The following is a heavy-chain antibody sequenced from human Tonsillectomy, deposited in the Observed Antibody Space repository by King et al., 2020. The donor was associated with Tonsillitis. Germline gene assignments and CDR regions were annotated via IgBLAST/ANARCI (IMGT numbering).Heavy chain of an antibody. CDR2: LIGIGAST. J-gene: IGHJ4*02. D-gene: IGHD5-18*01. V-gene: IGHV3-23*04. Sequence: VQLVESGGGLVQPGGSLRLSCAASGFTFSTYAMSWVRQAPGKGLEWFSALIGIGASTYYADSVRGRFTISRDNSKNTLYLEMNSLRAEDTAVYNCAKAMGYSYLYDFDYWGQGALVTVSS. CDR3: AKAMGYSYLYDFDY. CDR1: GFTFSTYA.